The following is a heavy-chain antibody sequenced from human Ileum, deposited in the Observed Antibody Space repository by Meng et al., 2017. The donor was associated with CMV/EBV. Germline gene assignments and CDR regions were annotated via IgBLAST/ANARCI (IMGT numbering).Heavy chain of an antibody. D-gene: IGHD4-23*01. J-gene: IGHJ4*02. Sequence: ASVISCKASGYTFTSYDINWVRQATGQGLEWMGWMNPNSGNTGYAQKFQGRVTMTRNTSISTAYMELSSLRSEDTAVYYCARDPTVANGGGYWGQGTLVTVSS. V-gene: IGHV1-8*01. CDR2: MNPNSGNT. CDR1: GYTFTSYD. CDR3: ARDPTVANGGGY.